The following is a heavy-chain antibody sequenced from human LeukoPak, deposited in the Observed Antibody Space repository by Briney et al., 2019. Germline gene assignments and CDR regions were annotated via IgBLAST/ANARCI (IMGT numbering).Heavy chain of an antibody. V-gene: IGHV4-59*11. CDR3: ARLLDNDSSGDPDTFDM. Sequence: SETLSLTCSVSGGSISRHFWSCIRQPPGKGLEWIAFIYYSGRTKYNPSLQSRVTISIDTSENNFSLRLTSVTAADTAVYYCARLLDNDSSGDPDTFDMWGQGTVVSVSS. CDR1: GGSISRHF. D-gene: IGHD3-22*01. CDR2: IYYSGRT. J-gene: IGHJ3*02.